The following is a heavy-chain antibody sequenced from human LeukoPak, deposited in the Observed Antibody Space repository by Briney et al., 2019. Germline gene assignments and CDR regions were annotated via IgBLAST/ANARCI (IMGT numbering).Heavy chain of an antibody. CDR2: FYNSGRS. D-gene: IGHD3-22*01. V-gene: IGHV4-59*12. CDR1: DDSISDYY. J-gene: IGHJ4*02. Sequence: SETLSLTCTVSDDSISDYYRGWIRQPPGKGLEWIGYFYNSGRSTYNPSLKSRVTISADTSKSQFSLKLSSVTAADTAVYYCARERTYDNSDYSSSHLDYWGQGTLVTVSS. CDR3: ARERTYDNSDYSSSHLDY.